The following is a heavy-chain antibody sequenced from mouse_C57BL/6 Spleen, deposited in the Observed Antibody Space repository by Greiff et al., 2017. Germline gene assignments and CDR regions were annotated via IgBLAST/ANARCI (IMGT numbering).Heavy chain of an antibody. J-gene: IGHJ4*01. CDR1: GFTFTDYY. CDR2: IRNKANGYTT. Sequence: EVQGVESGGGLVQPGGSLSLSCAASGFTFTDYYMSWVRQPPGKALEWLGFIRNKANGYTTEYSASVKGRFTISRDNSQSILYLQMNALRAEDSATYYCARYGSNYEDYYAMDYWGQGTSVTVSS. D-gene: IGHD2-5*01. V-gene: IGHV7-3*01. CDR3: ARYGSNYEDYYAMDY.